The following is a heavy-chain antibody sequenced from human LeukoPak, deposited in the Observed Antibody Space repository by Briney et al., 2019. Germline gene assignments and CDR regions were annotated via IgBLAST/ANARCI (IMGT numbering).Heavy chain of an antibody. J-gene: IGHJ4*02. V-gene: IGHV3-74*01. CDR1: GFTFTAYW. CDR3: ATALIAAIDY. Sequence: GGSLRLSCAASGFTFTAYWMHWVRQVPGKGLMWVSRINSDGSSTTYADSVKGRFTISRDNAENTLYLQMNSLRVEDTAVYYCATALIAAIDYWGQETLVAVSS. D-gene: IGHD6-6*01. CDR2: INSDGSST.